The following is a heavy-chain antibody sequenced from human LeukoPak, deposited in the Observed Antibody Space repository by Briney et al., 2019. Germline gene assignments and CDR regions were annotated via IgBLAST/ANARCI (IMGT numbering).Heavy chain of an antibody. Sequence: ASVKVSCKASGYTFTGYYMHWVRQAPGQGLEWMGWINPDSGGTGYAQKFQGRVTMTRDTSITTASMELTRLRSDDTGVYYCASGPRIATRPLYYFDYWGQRTLVTVSS. J-gene: IGHJ4*02. V-gene: IGHV1-2*02. CDR3: ASGPRIATRPLYYFDY. D-gene: IGHD6-6*01. CDR1: GYTFTGYY. CDR2: INPDSGGT.